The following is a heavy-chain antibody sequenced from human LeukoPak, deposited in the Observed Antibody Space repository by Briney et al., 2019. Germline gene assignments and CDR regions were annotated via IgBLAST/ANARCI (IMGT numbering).Heavy chain of an antibody. Sequence: GGSLRLSCAASGFIFSTYSMNWVRQAPGKGLEWVSYISSGSNTIYYADSVEGRFTISRDNAENTLYLQMNSLGAEDTAVYYCARDDHYNYYYMDVWGKGTTVTVSS. CDR1: GFIFSTYS. CDR3: ARDDHYNYYYMDV. J-gene: IGHJ6*03. V-gene: IGHV3-48*01. CDR2: ISSGSNTI.